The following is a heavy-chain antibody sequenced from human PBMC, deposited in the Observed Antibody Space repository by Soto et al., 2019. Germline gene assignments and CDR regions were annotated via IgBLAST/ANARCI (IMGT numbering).Heavy chain of an antibody. V-gene: IGHV3-30*18. J-gene: IGHJ4*02. Sequence: QVQLVDSGGGVGQPGRSLRLSCAASGFTFTTYGMHWVRRAPGKGLEWVAVISYDGSHAYYADSVKGRFTISRDNSKNTLYLQINRLRAEDTAVYYCAKERTYSVASGFDYWGRGTLVTVSS. D-gene: IGHD1-26*01. CDR3: AKERTYSVASGFDY. CDR2: ISYDGSHA. CDR1: GFTFTTYG.